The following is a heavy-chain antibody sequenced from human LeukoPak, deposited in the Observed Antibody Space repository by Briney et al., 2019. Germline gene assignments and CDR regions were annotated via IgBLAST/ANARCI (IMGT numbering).Heavy chain of an antibody. J-gene: IGHJ5*02. CDR2: IYYSGST. D-gene: IGHD3-10*01. V-gene: IGHV4-30-4*08. CDR1: GGSITSGGYY. Sequence: SQTLSLTCTVSGGSITSGGYYWSWIRQPPGKGLEWIGYIYYSGSTYYNPSLKSRVTISVDTSKNQFSLKLSSVTAADTAVYYCARETVRGVHWFDPWGQGTLVTVSS. CDR3: ARETVRGVHWFDP.